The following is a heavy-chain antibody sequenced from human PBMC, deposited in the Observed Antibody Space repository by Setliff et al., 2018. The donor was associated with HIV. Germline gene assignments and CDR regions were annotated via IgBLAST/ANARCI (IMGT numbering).Heavy chain of an antibody. V-gene: IGHV3-48*01. Sequence: PSETLSLSCAASGFTFSSYSMNWVRQAPGKGLEWVSYISSSSSTIYYADSVKGRFTISRDNAKNSLYLQMNSLRAEDTAVYYCARDTGWKIDIWGQGTMGTVSS. J-gene: IGHJ3*02. CDR1: GFTFSSYS. D-gene: IGHD1-1*01. CDR3: ARDTGWKIDI. CDR2: ISSSSSTI.